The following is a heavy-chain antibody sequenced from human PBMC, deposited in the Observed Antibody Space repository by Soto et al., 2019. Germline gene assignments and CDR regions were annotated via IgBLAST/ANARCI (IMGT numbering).Heavy chain of an antibody. Sequence: QVQLVESGGGVVQPGTSLRLSCAASGFTFSSYAMHWARQAPGKGLEWVTVISIRGGDEYYAESVRGRFTISRDDSKNTLYLQMDSLRVEDTAVYYCASGTIVARQHLDYWGQGTLVTVSS. V-gene: IGHV3-30*03. CDR3: ASGTIVARQHLDY. CDR1: GFTFSSYA. D-gene: IGHD6-6*01. CDR2: ISIRGGDE. J-gene: IGHJ4*02.